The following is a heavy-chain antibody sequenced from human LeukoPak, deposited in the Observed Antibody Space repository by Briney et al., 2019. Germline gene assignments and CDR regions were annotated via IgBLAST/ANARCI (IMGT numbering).Heavy chain of an antibody. CDR2: ISSSSSYI. CDR3: ARDGGHDYSVNWFDP. D-gene: IGHD4-11*01. V-gene: IGHV3-21*01. Sequence: PGGSLRLSCAASGFTFSSYSMNWVRQAPGKGLEWVSSISSSSSYIYYADSVKGRFTISRDNAKSSLYLQMNSLRAEDTAVYYCARDGGHDYSVNWFDPWGQGTLVTVSS. CDR1: GFTFSSYS. J-gene: IGHJ5*02.